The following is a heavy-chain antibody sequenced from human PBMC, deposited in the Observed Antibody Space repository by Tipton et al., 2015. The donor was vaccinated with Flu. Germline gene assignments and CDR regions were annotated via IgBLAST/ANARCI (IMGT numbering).Heavy chain of an antibody. CDR3: GRVWNPHTIDS. CDR1: GYIFTGYY. Sequence: QLVQSGAEVKKPGASVKVSCKASGYIFTGYYLYWVRQAPGQGLEWMGWINPNSGGTNYAQKFQGRVTMTRDTSISTAYMELSSLRSDDTAVYYCGRVWNPHTIDSWGQGTLVTVSS. CDR2: INPNSGGT. V-gene: IGHV1-2*02. D-gene: IGHD1-1*01. J-gene: IGHJ4*02.